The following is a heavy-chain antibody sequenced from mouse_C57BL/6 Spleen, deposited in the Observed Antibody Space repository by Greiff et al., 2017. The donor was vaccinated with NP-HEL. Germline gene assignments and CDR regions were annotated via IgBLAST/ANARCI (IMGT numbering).Heavy chain of an antibody. CDR1: GYTFTSYW. J-gene: IGHJ3*01. V-gene: IGHV1-52*01. CDR3: ARERVTYGLGFAY. CDR2: IDPSDSET. D-gene: IGHD2-10*02. Sequence: QVQLQQPGAELVRPGSSVKLSCKASGYTFTSYWMHWVKQRPIQGLEWIGNIDPSDSETHYNQKFKDKATLTVDKSSGKAYMQLSSLTSEDSAVYYCARERVTYGLGFAYWGQGTLVTVSA.